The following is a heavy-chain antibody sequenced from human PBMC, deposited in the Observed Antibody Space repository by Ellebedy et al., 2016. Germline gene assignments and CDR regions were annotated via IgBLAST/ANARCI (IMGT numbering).Heavy chain of an antibody. Sequence: SETLSLXXTVYGGSLSGYSWAWIRQPPGKGLEWIGEITVSGSTNYDPSLKSRVTISADTSENQFSLRMTSVTAADTAVYYCARHYWGSFYMDVWGKGTTVTVSS. CDR2: ITVSGST. CDR3: ARHYWGSFYMDV. J-gene: IGHJ6*03. CDR1: GGSLSGYS. D-gene: IGHD3-16*01. V-gene: IGHV4-34*01.